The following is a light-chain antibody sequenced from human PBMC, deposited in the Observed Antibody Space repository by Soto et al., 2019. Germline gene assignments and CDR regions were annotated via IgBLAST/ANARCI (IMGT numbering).Light chain of an antibody. J-gene: IGKJ4*01. CDR2: DAS. Sequence: EIVLTQSPGTLSLSSGERATLSCRASQSLTTNYLAWYQQKPGQAPRLLIYDASSRATGIPDRFSGSGSGTDFTLTIARLEPEDFAVFYCQQGVTFGGGTKVEIK. CDR3: QQGVT. V-gene: IGKV3-20*01. CDR1: QSLTTNY.